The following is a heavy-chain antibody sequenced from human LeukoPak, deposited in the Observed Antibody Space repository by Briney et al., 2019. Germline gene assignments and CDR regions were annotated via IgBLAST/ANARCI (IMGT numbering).Heavy chain of an antibody. Sequence: ASVKVSCKASGYTFTGYYMHWVRQAPGQGLEWMGWINPNSGGTNYAQKFQGRVTMTRDTSISTAYMELSRLRSDDTAVYYCARARLVLWFGEPPPPMDVWGKGTTVTISS. CDR1: GYTFTGYY. CDR3: ARARLVLWFGEPPPPMDV. D-gene: IGHD3-10*01. CDR2: INPNSGGT. J-gene: IGHJ6*04. V-gene: IGHV1-2*02.